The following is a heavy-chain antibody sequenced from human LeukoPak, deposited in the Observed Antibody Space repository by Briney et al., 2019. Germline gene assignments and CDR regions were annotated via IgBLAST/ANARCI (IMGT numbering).Heavy chain of an antibody. Sequence: GGSLRLSCAASGFTVSSNYMSWVRQAPGKGLEWVSVIYSGGSTYYADSVKGRFTISRDNSKNTLYLQMNSLRAEDTAVYYCARDGAGDYDSSGYFDYWGQGTLVTVSS. J-gene: IGHJ4*02. CDR1: GFTVSSNY. V-gene: IGHV3-53*01. CDR3: ARDGAGDYDSSGYFDY. CDR2: IYSGGST. D-gene: IGHD3-22*01.